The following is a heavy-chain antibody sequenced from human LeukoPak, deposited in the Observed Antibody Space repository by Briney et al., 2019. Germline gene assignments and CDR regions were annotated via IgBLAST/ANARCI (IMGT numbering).Heavy chain of an antibody. Sequence: ASVKVSCKASGGTFSSYAISWVRQAPGQGLEWMGGIIPIFGTANYAQKFQGRVTITADESTSTAYMELSSLRSEDTAVYYCARAKSLNSTSCYCADYWGQGTLVHVSS. V-gene: IGHV1-69*13. CDR1: GGTFSSYA. J-gene: IGHJ4*02. D-gene: IGHD2-2*01. CDR3: ARAKSLNSTSCYCADY. CDR2: IIPIFGTA.